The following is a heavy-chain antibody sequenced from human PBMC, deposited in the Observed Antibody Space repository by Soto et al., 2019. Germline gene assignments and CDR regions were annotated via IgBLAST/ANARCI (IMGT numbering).Heavy chain of an antibody. CDR2: ISGSGGST. D-gene: IGHD3-22*01. V-gene: IGHV3-23*01. J-gene: IGHJ3*02. CDR1: GFTFSNFA. Sequence: EVQLLESGGGLVQPGGSLRLSCAASGFTFSNFAMNWVRQAPGKGLEWVSAISGSGGSTYYADSVKGRFTISRDNSKNTLYLQMNIMRAEDTDVYYCANDPVVVPRRAFVIWGQGTIVTVSS. CDR3: ANDPVVVPRRAFVI.